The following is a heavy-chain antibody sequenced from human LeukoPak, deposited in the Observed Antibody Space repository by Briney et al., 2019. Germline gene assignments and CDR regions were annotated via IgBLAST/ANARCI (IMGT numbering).Heavy chain of an antibody. D-gene: IGHD3-10*01. Sequence: ASVTVSFKASGYTFTVYYMHWVRQAPGQGHEWMGWINPNSGGTNYAQKFQGRVTMTRDMSTSTVYMELSSLRSEDTAVYYCARLVLLWFGESPGVFDYWGQGTLVTVSS. CDR3: ARLVLLWFGESPGVFDY. CDR1: GYTFTVYY. CDR2: INPNSGGT. V-gene: IGHV1-2*02. J-gene: IGHJ4*02.